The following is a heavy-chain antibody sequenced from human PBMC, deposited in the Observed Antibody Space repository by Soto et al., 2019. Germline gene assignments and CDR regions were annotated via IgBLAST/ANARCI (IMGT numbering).Heavy chain of an antibody. CDR2: IYYSGST. CDR3: ARDLGARPGVSVRYFDL. CDR1: GGSISSGGYY. D-gene: IGHD1-26*01. Sequence: QVQLQESGPGLVKPSQTLSLTCTVSGGSISSGGYYWSRIRQHPGKGLEWIGYIYYSGSTYYNPSLKSRVTISVDTSKNQFSLKLSSVTAADTAVYYCARDLGARPGVSVRYFDLWGRGTLVTVSS. J-gene: IGHJ2*01. V-gene: IGHV4-31*03.